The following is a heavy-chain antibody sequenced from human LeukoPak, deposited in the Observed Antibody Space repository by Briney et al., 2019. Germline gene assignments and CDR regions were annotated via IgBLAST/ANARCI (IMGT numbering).Heavy chain of an antibody. CDR3: ARDRGVGDITGRFDY. Sequence: QPGGSLRLSCAASGFTFSNYWMHWVRQAPGKGLVWVSRINSDGSSTSYADSVKGRFTISRDNAKNTLYLQMNSLRAEDTAVYYCARDRGVGDITGRFDYWGQGILVTVSS. CDR2: INSDGSST. CDR1: GFTFSNYW. J-gene: IGHJ4*02. V-gene: IGHV3-74*01. D-gene: IGHD1-26*01.